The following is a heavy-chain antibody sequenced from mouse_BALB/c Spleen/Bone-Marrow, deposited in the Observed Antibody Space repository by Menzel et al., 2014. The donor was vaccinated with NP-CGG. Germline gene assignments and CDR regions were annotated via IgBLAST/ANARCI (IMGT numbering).Heavy chain of an antibody. CDR3: APYYYGSSYGFYWYFDV. CDR2: INPSNGRT. V-gene: IGHV1S81*02. Sequence: QVQLQQSGAELVKPGASVKLSCKASGYTFTSYWMHWVKQRPGQGLEWIGEINPSNGRTNYNEKFKSKATLTVDKSSSTAYMQLGSLTSEDSAVYYCAPYYYGSSYGFYWYFDVWGAGTTVTVSS. CDR1: GYTFTSYW. J-gene: IGHJ1*01. D-gene: IGHD1-1*01.